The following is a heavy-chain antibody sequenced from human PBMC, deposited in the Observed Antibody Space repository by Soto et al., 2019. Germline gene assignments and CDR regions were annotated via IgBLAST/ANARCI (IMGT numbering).Heavy chain of an antibody. Sequence: SETLSLTCTVSGGSISSGGYYWSWIRQHPGKGLEWIGYIYHSGSTYYNPSLKSRVTISVDTSKNQFSLKLSSVTAADTAVYYCARQDTDYYGSGSYGFDYWGQGTLVTVSS. CDR1: GGSISSGGYY. D-gene: IGHD3-10*01. V-gene: IGHV4-31*03. CDR3: ARQDTDYYGSGSYGFDY. CDR2: IYHSGST. J-gene: IGHJ4*02.